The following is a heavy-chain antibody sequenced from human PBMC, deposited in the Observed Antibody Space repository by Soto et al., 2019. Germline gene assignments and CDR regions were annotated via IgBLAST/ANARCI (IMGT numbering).Heavy chain of an antibody. D-gene: IGHD4-17*01. CDR1: GGTFSSYA. J-gene: IGHJ4*02. CDR2: IIPIFGTA. CDR3: ASFSPGLGMTTAFDY. V-gene: IGHV1-69*12. Sequence: QVQLVQSGAEVKKPGSSVKVSCKASGGTFSSYAISWVRQAPGQGLEWMGGIIPIFGTANYAQKFQGRVTINADESTSTAYMELSSLRSEDTAVYYCASFSPGLGMTTAFDYWGQGTLVTVSS.